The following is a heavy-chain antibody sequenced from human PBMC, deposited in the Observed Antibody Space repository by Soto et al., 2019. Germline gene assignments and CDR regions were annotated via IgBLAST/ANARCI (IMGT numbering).Heavy chain of an antibody. D-gene: IGHD2-2*01. CDR2: INPNSGGT. V-gene: IGHV1-2*04. CDR1: GYTFTGYY. Sequence: ASVKVSCKASGYTFTGYYMHWVRQAPGQGLEWMGWINPNSGGTNYAQKFQGWVTMTRDTSISTAYMELSRLRSDDTAVYYCARVPEYQLLSEGDNWFDPWGQGTLVTVSS. CDR3: ARVPEYQLLSEGDNWFDP. J-gene: IGHJ5*02.